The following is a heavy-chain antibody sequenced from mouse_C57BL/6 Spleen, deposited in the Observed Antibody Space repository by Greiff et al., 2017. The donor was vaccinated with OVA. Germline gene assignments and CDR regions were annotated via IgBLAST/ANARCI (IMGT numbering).Heavy chain of an antibody. CDR2: IRNKANGYTT. V-gene: IGHV7-3*01. D-gene: IGHD2-4*01. CDR1: GFTFTDYY. CDR3: ARYNNYDYDVYAMDY. Sequence: EVKLEESGGGLVQPGGSLSLSCAASGFTFTDYYMSWVRQPPGKALEWLGFIRNKANGYTTEYSASVKGRFTISRDNSQSILYLQMNALRAEDSATYYCARYNNYDYDVYAMDYWGQGTSVTVSS. J-gene: IGHJ4*01.